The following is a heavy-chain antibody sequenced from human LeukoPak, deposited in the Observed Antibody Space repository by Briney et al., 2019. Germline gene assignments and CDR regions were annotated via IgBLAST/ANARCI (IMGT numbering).Heavy chain of an antibody. D-gene: IGHD5-18*01. CDR2: IDPSDSET. CDR1: GSRFTSYW. V-gene: IGHV5-51*01. J-gene: IGHJ4*02. CDR3: ARQTAMGRSGDY. Sequence: VGSLEISWQASGSRFTSYWIGWVRQVPGKGLGWMGIIDPSDSETRYTPSFQGQVTISVDKSLTTAYLQWNSLKASDTAMYYCARQTAMGRSGDYWGQGTLVTVSS.